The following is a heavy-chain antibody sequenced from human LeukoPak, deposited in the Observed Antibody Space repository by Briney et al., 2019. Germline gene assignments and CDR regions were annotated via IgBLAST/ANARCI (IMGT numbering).Heavy chain of an antibody. CDR1: GGSFSGYY. J-gene: IGHJ4*02. CDR2: INHSGST. Sequence: PSETLSLTCAVYGGSFSGYYWSWIRQPPGKGLEWIGDINHSGSTNYNPSLKSRVTISVDTSKNQFSLKLSSVTAADTAVYYCARVEGYCSGGSCYGYDYWGQGTLVTVSS. D-gene: IGHD2-15*01. V-gene: IGHV4-34*01. CDR3: ARVEGYCSGGSCYGYDY.